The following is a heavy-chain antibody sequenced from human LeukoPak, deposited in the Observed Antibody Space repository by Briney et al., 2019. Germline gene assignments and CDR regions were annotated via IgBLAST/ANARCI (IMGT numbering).Heavy chain of an antibody. CDR2: IRKKVNTYAT. D-gene: IGHD1-7*01. V-gene: IGHV3-73*01. J-gene: IGHJ5*02. CDR3: TRGGNYERGPWFDP. Sequence: PGGSLRLSCAASGFTFSGSAMHWVRQAPGKGLEWVDRIRKKVNTYATVYAASVKGRFTFSRDDSKNTAYLQMNSLKIEDTAVYYCTRGGNYERGPWFDPWGQGTLVTVSS. CDR1: GFTFSGSA.